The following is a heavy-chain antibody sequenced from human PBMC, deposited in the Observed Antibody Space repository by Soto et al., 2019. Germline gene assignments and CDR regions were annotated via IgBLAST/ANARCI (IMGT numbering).Heavy chain of an antibody. CDR3: AACTGPRCPRGRESFDP. CDR1: GYTFSNYG. CDR2: ISTYNGNT. V-gene: IGHV1-18*04. D-gene: IGHD2-8*02. J-gene: IGHJ5*02. Sequence: QVQLVQSGAEVKKPGASVKVSCTASGYTFSNYGITWVRQAPGQGLEWMGWISTYNGNTNYAKKVQGRVTMTIGTSTSPAYFELGSLTSDDTAMYYCAACTGPRCPRGRESFDPWRQGTLVTVSA.